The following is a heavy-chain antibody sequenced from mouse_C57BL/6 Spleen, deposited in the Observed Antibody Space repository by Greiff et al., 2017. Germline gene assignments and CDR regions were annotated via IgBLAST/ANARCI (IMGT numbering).Heavy chain of an antibody. J-gene: IGHJ2*01. CDR2: FYPGSGSI. Sequence: QVQLQPSGAELVKPGASVKLSCKASGYTFPEYTIHWVKPRAGQGLEWIGWFYPGSGSIKYNEKFKDKATLTADKSSSPVYMELSRLTSEDSAVYFCARHDIYYEFDYWGQGTTLTVSS. CDR3: ARHDIYYEFDY. V-gene: IGHV1-62-2*01. D-gene: IGHD2-4*01. CDR1: GYTFPEYT.